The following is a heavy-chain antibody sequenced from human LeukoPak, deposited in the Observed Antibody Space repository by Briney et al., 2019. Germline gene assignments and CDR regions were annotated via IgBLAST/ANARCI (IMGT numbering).Heavy chain of an antibody. CDR3: ARGWGDYGGNSYGWFDP. V-gene: IGHV4-34*01. Sequence: SETLSLTCAVYGGSFSGYYWSWIRQPPGKGPEWIGEINHSGSTNYNPSLKSRVTISVDTSKNQFSLKLSSVTAADTAVYYCARGWGDYGGNSYGWFDPWGQGTLVTVSS. D-gene: IGHD4-23*01. CDR1: GGSFSGYY. CDR2: INHSGST. J-gene: IGHJ5*02.